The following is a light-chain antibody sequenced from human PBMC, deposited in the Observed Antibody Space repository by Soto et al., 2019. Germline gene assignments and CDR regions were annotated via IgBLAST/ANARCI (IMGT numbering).Light chain of an antibody. CDR1: QSISSW. J-gene: IGKJ1*01. CDR3: QQYNSYSGA. CDR2: DAS. Sequence: DIQMTQSPSTLSASVGDRVTITCRVSQSISSWLAWYQQKPGKAPKLLIYDASSLESGVPSRFSGSGSGTEFTLTISSLQPDDLATYYCQQYNSYSGAFGQGTKV. V-gene: IGKV1-5*01.